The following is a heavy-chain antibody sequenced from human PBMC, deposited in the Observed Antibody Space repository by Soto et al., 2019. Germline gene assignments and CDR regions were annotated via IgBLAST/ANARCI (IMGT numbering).Heavy chain of an antibody. CDR2: ISGSGGST. CDR1: GFTFSSYA. J-gene: IGHJ4*02. CDR3: AKGRAARGPGLYYFDY. Sequence: GGSLRLSCAASGFTFSSYAMSWVRQAPGKGLEWVSGISGSGGSTYFADSVKGRFTISRDNSKNTLYLQMNSLRAEDTAVYYCAKGRAARGPGLYYFDYWGQGTLVTVSS. D-gene: IGHD3-16*01. V-gene: IGHV3-23*01.